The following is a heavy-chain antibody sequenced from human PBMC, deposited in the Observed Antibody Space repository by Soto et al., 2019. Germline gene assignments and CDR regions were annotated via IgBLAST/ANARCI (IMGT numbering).Heavy chain of an antibody. Sequence: ASVKVSCKASGYTFTSYDINWVRQATGQGLEWMGWMNPNSGNTGYAQKFQGRVTMTRNTSISTAYMELSSLRSEDTAVYYCARGREYDFWSGYFYYGMDVWGQGTTVTVSS. CDR1: GYTFTSYD. CDR2: MNPNSGNT. D-gene: IGHD3-3*01. J-gene: IGHJ6*02. CDR3: ARGREYDFWSGYFYYGMDV. V-gene: IGHV1-8*01.